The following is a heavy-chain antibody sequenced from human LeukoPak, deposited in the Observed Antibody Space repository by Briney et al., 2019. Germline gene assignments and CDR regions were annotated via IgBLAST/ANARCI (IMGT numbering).Heavy chain of an antibody. V-gene: IGHV2-70*11. CDR3: ARSPSGLDCSGGSCYSIFGY. D-gene: IGHD2-15*01. CDR2: IAWDEDK. J-gene: IGHJ4*02. Sequence: SGPALVKPTQTLTLTCTFSGFSLSTRGMCANWIRQPPGKALEWLARIAWDEDKYYRTSLKTSHTLSKDTSKNQVVLSMTNMDPVDTATYYCARSPSGLDCSGGSCYSIFGYWGQGSRVTVSS. CDR1: GFSLSTRGMC.